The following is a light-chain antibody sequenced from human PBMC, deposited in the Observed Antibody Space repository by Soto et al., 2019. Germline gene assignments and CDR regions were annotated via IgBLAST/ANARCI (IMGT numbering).Light chain of an antibody. J-gene: IGKJ4*01. CDR2: DAS. Sequence: EIVLTQSPVTLSLSPGERATLSCRASQSVRSYLAWYQQKPGQAPRLLIYDASSRAAGIPTRFSGSGSGTDFTLTISSLEPEDFALYYCQQRSDWPSTFGRGTKVEIK. CDR1: QSVRSY. V-gene: IGKV3-11*01. CDR3: QQRSDWPST.